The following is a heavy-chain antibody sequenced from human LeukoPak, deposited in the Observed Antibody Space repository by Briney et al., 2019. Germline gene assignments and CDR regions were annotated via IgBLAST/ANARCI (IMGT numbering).Heavy chain of an antibody. V-gene: IGHV3-30*04. D-gene: IGHD2-15*01. J-gene: IGHJ4*02. CDR3: AREGLRRFDY. CDR1: GFTFSSYA. CDR2: ISYDGSNK. Sequence: PGRSLRLSCAASGFTFSSYAVLWVRQAPGKGLEWVAVISYDGSNKYYADSVKGRFTISRDNSKNTLYLQMNSLRAEDTAVYYCAREGLRRFDYWGQGTLVTVSS.